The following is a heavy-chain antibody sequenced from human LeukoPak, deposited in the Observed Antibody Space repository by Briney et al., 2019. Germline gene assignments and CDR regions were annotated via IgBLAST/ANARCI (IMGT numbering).Heavy chain of an antibody. V-gene: IGHV1-18*01. CDR3: ARDSYYYGSGSLNWFDP. CDR1: GYTFTSYD. J-gene: IGHJ5*02. Sequence: GASVKVSCKASGYTFTSYDINWVRQAPGQGLEWMGWISAYNGNTNYAQKLQGRVTMTTDTSTSTAYMGLRSLRSDDTAVYYCARDSYYYGSGSLNWFDPWGQGTLVTVSS. D-gene: IGHD3-10*01. CDR2: ISAYNGNT.